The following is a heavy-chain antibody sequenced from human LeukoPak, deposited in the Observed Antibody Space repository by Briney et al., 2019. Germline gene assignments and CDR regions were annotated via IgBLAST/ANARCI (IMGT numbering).Heavy chain of an antibody. D-gene: IGHD6-19*01. V-gene: IGHV3-48*04. CDR2: ISLDSSII. CDR3: AKTAVAGTRALDY. Sequence: GGSLRLSCAASGFTFSSYSLNWVRQAPGKGLEWVSHISLDSSIIYYANSVKGRFTISRDNARNSLYLQMSSLTAEDTAVYYCAKTAVAGTRALDYWGQGTLVTVSS. CDR1: GFTFSSYS. J-gene: IGHJ4*02.